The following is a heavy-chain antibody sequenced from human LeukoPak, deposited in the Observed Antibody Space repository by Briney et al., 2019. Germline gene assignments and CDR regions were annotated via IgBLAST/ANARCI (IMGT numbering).Heavy chain of an antibody. CDR3: AREAIAAAGTGLDY. CDR2: IYYSGST. CDR1: GGSISSSSYY. V-gene: IGHV4-39*07. D-gene: IGHD6-13*01. J-gene: IGHJ4*02. Sequence: PSETLSLTCTVSGGSISSSSYYWGWIRQPPGKGLEWIGSIYYSGSTYYNPSLKSRVTISVDTSKNQFSLKLSSVTAADTAVYYCAREAIAAAGTGLDYWGQGTLVTVSS.